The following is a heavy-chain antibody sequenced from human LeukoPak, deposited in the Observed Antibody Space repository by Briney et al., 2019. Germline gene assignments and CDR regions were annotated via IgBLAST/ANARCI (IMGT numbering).Heavy chain of an antibody. V-gene: IGHV4-59*01. CDR3: ARTTEGGYTYGYFYYYYMDV. J-gene: IGHJ6*03. CDR1: GCSISSYY. Sequence: SETLSLTCSVSGCSISSYYWSWIRQPPGRGLEWIGYIYYSGRTSYNPSPKSRVTISVDTSKNQFSLRLSSVTAADTAAYYCARTTEGGYTYGYFYYYYMDVWGKGTTVTISS. D-gene: IGHD5-18*01. CDR2: IYYSGRT.